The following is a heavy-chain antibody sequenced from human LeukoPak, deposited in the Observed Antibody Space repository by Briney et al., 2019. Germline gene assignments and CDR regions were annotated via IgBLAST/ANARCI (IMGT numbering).Heavy chain of an antibody. J-gene: IGHJ6*02. CDR2: IIPIFGTA. Sequence: SVKLSCKASAGTFSGYAISWVRQAPGQGLEWMGGIIPIFGTANYAQKFQGRVTITADESTSTAYMELSSLRSEDTAVYYCARDLYCSGSSCSPYVWGQGTTVTVSS. CDR1: AGTFSGYA. CDR3: ARDLYCSGSSCSPYV. V-gene: IGHV1-69*13. D-gene: IGHD2-15*01.